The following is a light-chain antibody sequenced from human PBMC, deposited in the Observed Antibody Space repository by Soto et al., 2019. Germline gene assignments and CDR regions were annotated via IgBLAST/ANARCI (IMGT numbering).Light chain of an antibody. V-gene: IGLV1-40*01. CDR2: ANN. CDR1: SSNIGVGYD. Sequence: QSVLTQPPSVSGAPGQRASISCTGSSSNIGVGYDVHWYQHLPGTAPKLLIYANNNRPSGVPDRFSGSKSGTSASLAITGLQAEDEADYYCQSYDSSRSPLYVFGTGTKVTVL. J-gene: IGLJ1*01. CDR3: QSYDSSRSPLYV.